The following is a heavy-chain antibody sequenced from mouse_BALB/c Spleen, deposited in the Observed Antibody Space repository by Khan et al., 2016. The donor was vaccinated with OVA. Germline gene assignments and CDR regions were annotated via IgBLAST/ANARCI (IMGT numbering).Heavy chain of an antibody. V-gene: IGHV14-3*02. CDR3: AHPSLGPRYFDV. CDR1: GFNISDNY. Sequence: EVQLVESGAELVKPGASVKLSCTASGFNISDNYIHWVKQRHEQSLEWIGRIAPANGNVKYDPKFQGKATITADTSSNTAYLQVSRLTSEDSAVYCCAHPSLGPRYFDVWGAGTTVTVSS. CDR2: IAPANGNV. J-gene: IGHJ1*01. D-gene: IGHD6-1*01.